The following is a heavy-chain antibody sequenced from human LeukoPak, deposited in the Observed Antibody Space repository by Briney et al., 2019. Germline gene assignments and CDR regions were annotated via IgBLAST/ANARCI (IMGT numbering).Heavy chain of an antibody. Sequence: GGSLRLSCAASGFTFSSYWMSWVRQAPGKGLEWVAFIRYDGSNKYYADSVKGRFTISRDNSKNTLYLQMNSLRAEDTAVYYCAKGGSSSWSKRTRLGIDYWGQGTLVTVSS. CDR3: AKGGSSSWSKRTRLGIDY. CDR1: GFTFSSYW. V-gene: IGHV3-30*02. J-gene: IGHJ4*02. CDR2: IRYDGSNK. D-gene: IGHD6-13*01.